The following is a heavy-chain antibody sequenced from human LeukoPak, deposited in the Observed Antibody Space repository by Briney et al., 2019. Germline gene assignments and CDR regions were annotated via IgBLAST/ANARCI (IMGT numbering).Heavy chain of an antibody. CDR3: AKYRTFSNSWPDY. CDR2: LSAAGDTT. V-gene: IGHV3-23*01. J-gene: IGHJ4*02. Sequence: GGSLRLSCAASGITFSSYAISWVRQAPGKGLEWVSGLSAAGDTTYYADSVRGRFTISRDNSKNTLYLQMNSLRAEDTAVYYCAKYRTFSNSWPDYWGQGTLVTVSS. D-gene: IGHD6-13*01. CDR1: GITFSSYA.